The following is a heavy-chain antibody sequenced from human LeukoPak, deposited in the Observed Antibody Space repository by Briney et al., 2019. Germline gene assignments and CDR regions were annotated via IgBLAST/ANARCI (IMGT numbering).Heavy chain of an antibody. V-gene: IGHV3-21*01. D-gene: IGHD3-22*01. CDR2: ISSSSSYI. CDR1: GFTFSSYS. J-gene: IGHJ4*02. CDR3: ARDYYDSSRGPYYFDY. Sequence: AGGSLRLSCAASGFTFSSYSMNWVRQAPGKGLEWVSSISSSSSYIYYADSVRGRFTISRDNAKNSLYLQMNSLRAEDTAVYYCARDYYDSSRGPYYFDYWGQGTLVTVSS.